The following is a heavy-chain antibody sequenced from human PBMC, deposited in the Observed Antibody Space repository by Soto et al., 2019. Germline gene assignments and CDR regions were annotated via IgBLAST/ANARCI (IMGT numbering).Heavy chain of an antibody. CDR2: MNPNSGNT. V-gene: IGHV1-8*01. CDR3: AREGLELQYYYYGMDA. Sequence: ASVKVSCKASGYTFTSYDINWVRQATGQGLEWMGWMNPNSGNTGYAQKFQGRVTMTRNTSISTAYMELSSLRSEDTAVYYCAREGLELQYYYYGMDAWGQGTTVTVSS. D-gene: IGHD1-7*01. CDR1: GYTFTSYD. J-gene: IGHJ6*02.